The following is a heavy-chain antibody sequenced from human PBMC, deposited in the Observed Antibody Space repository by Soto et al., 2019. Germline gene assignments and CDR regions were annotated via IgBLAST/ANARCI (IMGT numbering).Heavy chain of an antibody. D-gene: IGHD5-18*01. CDR1: GGSITRNNW. CDR3: AKRSTAILNFVHSYALDV. Sequence: QVHLQESGPGLVKPSGTLTLTCAVSGGSITRNNWWTWVRQPPGMGLEWIGETYHSGGTNYNPSLKSRVTISVDTSNSLVSLNMTSMTAADTAVYVCAKRSTAILNFVHSYALDVWGQGTTVTVSS. V-gene: IGHV4-4*02. CDR2: TYHSGGT. J-gene: IGHJ6*02.